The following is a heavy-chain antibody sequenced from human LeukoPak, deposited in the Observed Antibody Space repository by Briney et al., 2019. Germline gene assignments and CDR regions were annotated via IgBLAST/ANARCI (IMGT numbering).Heavy chain of an antibody. CDR3: VRPHETYVPLGY. J-gene: IGHJ4*02. CDR1: GFTLKSYW. V-gene: IGHV3-74*01. D-gene: IGHD3-16*01. CDR2: INMDATTT. Sequence: GGSLRLSCAASGFTLKSYWMHWVRQVPGKGPVWVSRINMDATTTDYADSVKGRFTISRDNAKNTVYLQMNNLRVEDTAFYYCVRPHETYVPLGYWGQGTLVTVSS.